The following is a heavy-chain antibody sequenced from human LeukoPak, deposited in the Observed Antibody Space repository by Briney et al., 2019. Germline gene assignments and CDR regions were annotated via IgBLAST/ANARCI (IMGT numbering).Heavy chain of an antibody. D-gene: IGHD6-13*01. CDR1: GGSFTVYY. CDR3: ARRDDYSRSLDY. V-gene: IGHV4-34*01. Sequence: PSETLSLTCAVYGGSFTVYYWNWIRQPPGKGLEWIGEINHSGSTNYNPSLKSRVTISVDTSRNQFSLKLTSVTAADTAVYYCARRDDYSRSLDYWGQGTLRTVSA. CDR2: INHSGST. J-gene: IGHJ4*02.